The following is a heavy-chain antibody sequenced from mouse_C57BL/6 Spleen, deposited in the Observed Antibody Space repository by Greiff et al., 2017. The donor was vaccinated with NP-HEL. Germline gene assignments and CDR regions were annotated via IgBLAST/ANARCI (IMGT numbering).Heavy chain of an antibody. CDR2: IDPETGGT. CDR1: GYTFTDYE. J-gene: IGHJ2*01. CDR3: TKITTVPDYFDY. V-gene: IGHV1-15*01. Sequence: VKLQESGAELVRPGASVTLSCKASGYTFTDYEMHWVKQTPVHGLEWIGAIDPETGGTAYNQKFKGKAILTADKSSSTAYMELRSLTSEDSAVYYCTKITTVPDYFDYWGQGTTLTVSS. D-gene: IGHD1-1*01.